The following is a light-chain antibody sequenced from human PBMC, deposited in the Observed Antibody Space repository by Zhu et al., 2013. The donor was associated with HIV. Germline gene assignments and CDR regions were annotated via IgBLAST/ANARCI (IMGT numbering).Light chain of an antibody. CDR3: QQYGSSPLT. CDR1: HTVSSSY. J-gene: IGKJ4*01. Sequence: DILLTQSPGTLSLSPGERATLSCRASHTVSSSYLAWYQQKPGQAPRLLIYGASSRATGIPDRFSGSGSGTDFTLTISRLESEDFAVYYCQQYGSSPLTFGGGTKVEIK. V-gene: IGKV3-20*01. CDR2: GAS.